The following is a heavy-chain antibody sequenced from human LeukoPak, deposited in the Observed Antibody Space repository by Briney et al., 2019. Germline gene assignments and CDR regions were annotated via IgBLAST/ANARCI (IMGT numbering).Heavy chain of an antibody. D-gene: IGHD3-22*01. CDR1: GGTFSSYA. CDR3: ARDPDYYDSSGNMDV. CDR2: IIPIFGTA. J-gene: IGHJ6*02. V-gene: IGHV1-69*01. Sequence: SSVKVSCKASGGTFSSYAISWVRQAPGQGLEWMGGIIPIFGTANYAQKFQGRVTITADESTSTAYMELSSLRSEDTAVYYCARDPDYYDSSGNMDVWGQGTTVTVSS.